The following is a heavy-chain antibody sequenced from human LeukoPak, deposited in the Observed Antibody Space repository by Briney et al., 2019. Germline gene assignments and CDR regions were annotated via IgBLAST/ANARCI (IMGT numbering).Heavy chain of an antibody. D-gene: IGHD2-15*01. CDR2: ISSGGSYI. CDR1: GFTFSSYT. CDR3: ARGGPGRWPAYYFDY. V-gene: IGHV3-21*01. Sequence: GGSLRLSCAASGFTFSSYTMDWVRQAPGQGLEWVSSISSGGSYIYYTDSVKGRFTISRDNAKNSLYLQMNSLRAEDTAVYYCARGGPGRWPAYYFDYWGQGTLVTVSS. J-gene: IGHJ4*02.